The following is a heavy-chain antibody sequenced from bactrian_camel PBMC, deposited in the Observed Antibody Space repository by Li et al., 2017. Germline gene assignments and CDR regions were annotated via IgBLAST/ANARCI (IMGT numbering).Heavy chain of an antibody. CDR2: INSGGDTT. V-gene: IGHV3S40*01. Sequence: VESGGGLVQPGGSLRLSCAASEFAFSSYYMTWVRQAPGKGLEWVSAINSGGDTTYYADSVKGRFTISRDNAKNTLYLQMNSLKPEDTAVYYCVSGVGAGGFGYWGQGTQVTVS. D-gene: IGHD7*01. CDR3: VSGVGAGGFGY. CDR1: EFAFSSYY. J-gene: IGHJ6*01.